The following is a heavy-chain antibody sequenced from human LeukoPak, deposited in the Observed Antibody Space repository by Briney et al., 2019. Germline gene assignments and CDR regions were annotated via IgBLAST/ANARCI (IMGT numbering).Heavy chain of an antibody. CDR2: IHFSGST. CDR1: DASISGYY. CDR3: ARDLGVIYFDY. Sequence: PSETLSLTCTVSDASISGYYWSWIRQPPGKGLEWIGSIHFSGSTNYNPSLRSRVTISVDTSQNQLSLKLSSVTAADTAVYYCARDLGVIYFDYWGQGTLVTASS. D-gene: IGHD2-8*01. V-gene: IGHV4-59*01. J-gene: IGHJ4*02.